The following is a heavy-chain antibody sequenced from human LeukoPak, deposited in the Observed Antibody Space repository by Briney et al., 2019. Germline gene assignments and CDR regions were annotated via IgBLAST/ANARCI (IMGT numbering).Heavy chain of an antibody. V-gene: IGHV3-21*01. CDR2: ISSSSSYI. D-gene: IGHD3-10*01. J-gene: IGHJ4*02. Sequence: GGSLRLSCAASGFTFSDYSMNWVRQAPGKGLEWVSSISSSSSYIYYADSVKGRFTISRDNAKNTLYLQVNSLRAEDSAVYYCARDPSFYYYFDYWGQGTLVTVSS. CDR1: GFTFSDYS. CDR3: ARDPSFYYYFDY.